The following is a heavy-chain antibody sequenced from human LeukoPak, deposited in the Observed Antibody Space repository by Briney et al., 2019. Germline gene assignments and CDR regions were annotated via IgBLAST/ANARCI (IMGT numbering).Heavy chain of an antibody. CDR2: IYYSGST. D-gene: IGHD3-10*01. J-gene: IGHJ6*03. Sequence: SQTLSLTCTVSGGSISSGDYYWSWIRQPPGKGLEWIGYIYYSGSTYYNPSLKSRVTISVDTSKNQFSLKLSSVTAADTAVYYCAREISVTYYNPLGYMDVWGKGTTVTVSS. V-gene: IGHV4-30-4*01. CDR1: GGSISSGDYY. CDR3: AREISVTYYNPLGYMDV.